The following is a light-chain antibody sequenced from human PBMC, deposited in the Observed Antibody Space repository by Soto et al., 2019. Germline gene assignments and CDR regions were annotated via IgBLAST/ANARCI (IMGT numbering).Light chain of an antibody. J-gene: IGKJ5*01. CDR3: QQRTTWPT. CDR2: GAS. CDR1: QTISTS. Sequence: EIVLTQSPATLSLSPGDRATLSCRASQTISTSLAWFQHRPGQPPRLLIFGASNRAAGVPARFTGGGSGTDFTLTITSLEPEDSAVYYCQQRTTWPTFGQGTRLETK. V-gene: IGKV3-11*01.